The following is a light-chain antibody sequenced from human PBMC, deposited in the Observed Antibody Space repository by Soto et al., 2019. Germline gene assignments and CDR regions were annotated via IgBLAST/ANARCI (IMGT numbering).Light chain of an antibody. CDR1: ESIDNW. J-gene: IGKJ5*01. Sequence: IHMTHSPATLSAWFGDGGTSACGASESIDNWLAWYQQKPGKAPKLLIFAASTLVRRVPSRFSGRGSGTEFTLTLRSLQPDDFATYYCQQYNSYLITFGQGTRLEIK. CDR3: QQYNSYLIT. V-gene: IGKV1-5*01. CDR2: AAS.